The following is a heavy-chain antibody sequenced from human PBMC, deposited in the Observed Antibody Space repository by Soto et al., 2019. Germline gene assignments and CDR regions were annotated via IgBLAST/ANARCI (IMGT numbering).Heavy chain of an antibody. V-gene: IGHV1-2*04. D-gene: IGHD6-6*01. J-gene: IGHJ6*02. CDR2: INPNSGGT. Sequence: ASVKVSCKASGYTFTGYYMHWVRPAPGQGLEWMGWINPNSGGTNYAQKFQGWVTMTRATSISTAYMELSRLRSDDTAVYYCVRARRGVRYYYYGMDVWGQGTTVTVSS. CDR1: GYTFTGYY. CDR3: VRARRGVRYYYYGMDV.